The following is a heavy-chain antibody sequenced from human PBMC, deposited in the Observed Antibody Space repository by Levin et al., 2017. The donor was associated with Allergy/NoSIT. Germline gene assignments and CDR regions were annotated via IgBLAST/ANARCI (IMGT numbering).Heavy chain of an antibody. D-gene: IGHD3-16*02. J-gene: IGHJ5*02. CDR1: GGSFSGYY. Sequence: SETLSLTCAVYGGSFSGYYWTWIRQPPGKGLEWIGEINHSTFTNYNPSLKSRVTMSIDTSKNQFSLNLRSVTAADTAVYYCASRVRSYDYGWGSYRYNWFGPWGQGTLVTVSS. V-gene: IGHV4-34*01. CDR3: ASRVRSYDYGWGSYRYNWFGP. CDR2: INHSTFT.